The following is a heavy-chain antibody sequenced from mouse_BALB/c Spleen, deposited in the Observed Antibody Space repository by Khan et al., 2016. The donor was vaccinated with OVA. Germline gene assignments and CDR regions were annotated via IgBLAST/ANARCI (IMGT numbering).Heavy chain of an antibody. D-gene: IGHD1-1*01. CDR2: IAPGSSSS. CDR3: ARSNYYGNTLYAMDY. Sequence: DLVKPGASVRLSCKASGYTFTSYWINWIKQRPGLGLEWIGHIAPGSSSSYYNQMFKGKATLTVDTSSTTAYIQLSSLSSEDSAVYYCARSNYYGNTLYAMDYWGQGTSVTVSS. CDR1: GYTFTSYW. J-gene: IGHJ4*01. V-gene: IGHV1S41*01.